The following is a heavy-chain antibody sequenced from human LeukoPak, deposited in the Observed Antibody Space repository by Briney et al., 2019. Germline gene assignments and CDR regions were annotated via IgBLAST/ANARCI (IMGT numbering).Heavy chain of an antibody. CDR2: IYYSGST. J-gene: IGHJ4*02. CDR3: ARTKWELLLDY. D-gene: IGHD1-26*01. V-gene: IGHV4-39*01. Sequence: PSETLSLTCTVSGGSISSSSYYWGWIRQPPGKGLEWIGSIYYSGSTYYNPSLKSRVTIYVDTSKNQFSLKLSSVTAADTAVYYCARTKWELLLDYWGQGTLVTVSS. CDR1: GGSISSSSYY.